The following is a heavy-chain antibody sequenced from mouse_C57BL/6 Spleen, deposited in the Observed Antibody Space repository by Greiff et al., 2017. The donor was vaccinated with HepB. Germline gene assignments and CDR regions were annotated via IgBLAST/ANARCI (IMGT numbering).Heavy chain of an antibody. CDR2: IILKSDNYTT. J-gene: IGHJ4*01. Sequence: EVMLVESGGGLVQPGGSMKLSCVASGFTFSNYWMNWVRQSPEKGLEWGAQIILKSDNYTTHYAESGKGRFTISRDDSKSSVYLQMNNLRDEDTGIYYCTGLIDYDYDAYYYAMDDWGQGTSVTVSS. V-gene: IGHV6-3*01. CDR3: TGLIDYDYDAYYYAMDD. CDR1: GFTFSNYW. D-gene: IGHD2-4*01.